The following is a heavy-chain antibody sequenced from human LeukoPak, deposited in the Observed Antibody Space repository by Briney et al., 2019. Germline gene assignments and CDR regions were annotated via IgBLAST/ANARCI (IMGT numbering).Heavy chain of an antibody. Sequence: SETLSLTCAVYGGSFSGYYWSWIRQPPGKGLEWIGEINHSGSTNYNPSLKSRVTISVDTSKNQFSLKLSSVTAADTAVYYCARFRRYYYDSSGTYYFDYWGQGTLVTVSS. CDR1: GGSFSGYY. CDR2: INHSGST. J-gene: IGHJ4*02. CDR3: ARFRRYYYDSSGTYYFDY. D-gene: IGHD3-22*01. V-gene: IGHV4-34*01.